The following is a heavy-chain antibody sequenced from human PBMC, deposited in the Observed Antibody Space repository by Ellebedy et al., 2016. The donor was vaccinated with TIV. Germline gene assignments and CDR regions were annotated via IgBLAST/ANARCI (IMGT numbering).Heavy chain of an antibody. CDR2: INAGNGNT. J-gene: IGHJ5*02. CDR3: ARLSRVYDSSGYNWFDP. Sequence: AASVKVSCKASGYTFTTYAMHWVRQAPGQRLEWMGWINAGNGNTKYSQKFQGRVPITRDTYASTAYTELSSLRSEDTAVYYCARLSRVYDSSGYNWFDPWGQGTLVTVSS. CDR1: GYTFTTYA. V-gene: IGHV1-3*01. D-gene: IGHD3-22*01.